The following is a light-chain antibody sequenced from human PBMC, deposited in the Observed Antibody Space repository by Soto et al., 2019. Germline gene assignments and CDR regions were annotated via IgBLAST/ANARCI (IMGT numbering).Light chain of an antibody. CDR1: SSDVGSYNL. V-gene: IGLV2-23*01. Sequence: QSALTQPASVSGSPGQSITISCTGTSSDVGSYNLVSWYQQHPDKAPQLMIYEDTKRPSGVSDRFFGSKSGSTASLTISGLQAEDEAAYFCSSYAGSGVMFGGGTKVTVL. J-gene: IGLJ3*02. CDR3: SSYAGSGVM. CDR2: EDT.